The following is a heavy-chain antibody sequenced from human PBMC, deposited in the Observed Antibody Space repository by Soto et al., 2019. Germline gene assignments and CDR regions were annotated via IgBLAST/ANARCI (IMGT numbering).Heavy chain of an antibody. CDR1: GGTISRYS. CDR3: AREDRDRETGLVPAAIDGMDV. J-gene: IGHJ6*02. CDR2: VIPIFGIP. V-gene: IGHV1-69*08. Sequence: QVQLVQSGAEVKKPGSSVKVSCKASGGTISRYSITWVRQAPGHGLEWIGRVIPIFGIPTYAQKFQGRVTITADDSTGTAYMELSRLRSDDTAVYYCAREDRDRETGLVPAAIDGMDVWGQGTTVTVSS. D-gene: IGHD2-2*01.